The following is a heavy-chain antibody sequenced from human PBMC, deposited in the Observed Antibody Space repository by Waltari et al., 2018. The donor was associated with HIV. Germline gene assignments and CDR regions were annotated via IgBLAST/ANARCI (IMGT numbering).Heavy chain of an antibody. CDR3: AGGSDWLVNVLEL. CDR2: ITVASVQT. D-gene: IGHD6-19*01. CDR1: GGSFTTNA. J-gene: IGHJ4*02. Sequence: QVQLVQSGPEVKKPGASVKVSCRPSGGSFTTNAIHWMRQAPGQGLEWLGCITVASVQTRYSQMLQGRLTFTRDTSESTIFMELKSLKPEDTAVYFCAGGSDWLVNVLELWGQGTLVTVSS. V-gene: IGHV1-3*01.